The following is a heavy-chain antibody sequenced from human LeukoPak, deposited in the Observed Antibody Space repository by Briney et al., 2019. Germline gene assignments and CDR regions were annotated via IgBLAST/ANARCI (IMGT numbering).Heavy chain of an antibody. Sequence: SETLSLTCGVSGGSFSGFYWSWIRQSPGKGLEWIGEINHSGNRKSNPSLKNRLTMSVDTSKKHISLNLTSVTAADTAVYYCARQTRNSLDYYYYYGMDVWGQGTTVTVSS. CDR1: GGSFSGFY. CDR3: ARQTRNSLDYYYYYGMDV. V-gene: IGHV4-34*01. J-gene: IGHJ6*02. CDR2: INHSGNR. D-gene: IGHD2-2*01.